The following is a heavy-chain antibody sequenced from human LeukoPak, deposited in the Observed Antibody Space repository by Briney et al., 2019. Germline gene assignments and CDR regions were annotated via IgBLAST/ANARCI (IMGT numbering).Heavy chain of an antibody. J-gene: IGHJ4*02. Sequence: ASVKVSCKASGYTFTGYYMHRVRQAPGQGLEWMGWINPNSGGTNHAQKFQGRVTMTRDTSISTAYMELSRLKSDDTAVYYCATLGGATARDYWGQGTLVTVSS. CDR1: GYTFTGYY. V-gene: IGHV1-2*02. CDR3: ATLGGATARDY. D-gene: IGHD1-26*01. CDR2: INPNSGGT.